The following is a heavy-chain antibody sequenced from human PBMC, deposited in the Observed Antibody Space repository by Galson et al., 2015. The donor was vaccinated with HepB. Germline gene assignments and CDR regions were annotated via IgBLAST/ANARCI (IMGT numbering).Heavy chain of an antibody. CDR2: INAGNGNT. CDR3: ARAKDFRLLWFRLGY. D-gene: IGHD3-10*01. CDR1: GYTFTSYA. J-gene: IGHJ4*02. Sequence: SVKVSCKASGYTFTSYAMHWVRQAPGQRLEWMGWINAGNGNTKYSQKFQGRVTITRDTSASTAYMELSSLRSEDTAVYYCARAKDFRLLWFRLGYWGQGTLVTVSS. V-gene: IGHV1-3*01.